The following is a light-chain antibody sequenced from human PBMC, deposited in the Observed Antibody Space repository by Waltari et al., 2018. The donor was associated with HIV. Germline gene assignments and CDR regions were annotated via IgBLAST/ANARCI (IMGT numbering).Light chain of an antibody. J-gene: IGLJ2*01. CDR1: NIGVKT. CDR2: DDT. CDR3: QVWDESSEHVV. V-gene: IGLV3-21*02. Sequence: SYVLTQAPSLSVAPGQAASITCGGNNIGVKTVHWYQQRAGQAPVLVVHDDTDRPSGIPERCSGSNSGNTATLTISRVEAGDEADYYCQVWDESSEHVVFGGGTKVTVL.